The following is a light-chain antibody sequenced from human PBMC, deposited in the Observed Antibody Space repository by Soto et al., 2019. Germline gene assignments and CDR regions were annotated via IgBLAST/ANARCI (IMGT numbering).Light chain of an antibody. Sequence: EIVLTQSPDTLSLSPGERATLSCRASQSVSSSYLAWYQHKPGQAPRLLFYGASSRATGIPDRFSGSGSGTDFTLTISRLEPEDFAVYYCQQYDGSRTFGQGTKVEIK. CDR2: GAS. V-gene: IGKV3-20*01. CDR1: QSVSSSY. J-gene: IGKJ1*01. CDR3: QQYDGSRT.